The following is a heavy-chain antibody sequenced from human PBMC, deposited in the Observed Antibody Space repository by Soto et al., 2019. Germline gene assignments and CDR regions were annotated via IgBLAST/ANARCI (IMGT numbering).Heavy chain of an antibody. D-gene: IGHD3-10*01. V-gene: IGHV3-23*01. J-gene: IGHJ6*02. Sequence: PGGSLRLSCAASGFTFSSYIMTWVRQAPGKGLEWVTAISGSGGTTYYADSVKGRFTISRDNSKNTLYLQMSSLRAEDTAVYYCAREERMVRGPTSYYVMDVWGQGTTVTVAS. CDR2: ISGSGGTT. CDR1: GFTFSSYI. CDR3: AREERMVRGPTSYYVMDV.